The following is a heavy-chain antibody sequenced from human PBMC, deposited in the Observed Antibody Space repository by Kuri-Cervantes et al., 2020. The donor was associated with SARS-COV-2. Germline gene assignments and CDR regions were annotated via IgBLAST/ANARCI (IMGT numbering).Heavy chain of an antibody. CDR3: ARRDGGLGGWAFDI. CDR2: IYHSGST. J-gene: IGHJ3*02. CDR1: GYSISSGYY. V-gene: IGHV4-38-2*01. Sequence: SQTLSLTCAVSGYSISSGYYWGWIRQPPGKGLEWIGSIYHSGSTNYNPSLKSRVTISVDTSKNQFSLKLSSVTAADTAVYYCARRDGGLGGWAFDIWGQGTMVTVSS. D-gene: IGHD5-24*01.